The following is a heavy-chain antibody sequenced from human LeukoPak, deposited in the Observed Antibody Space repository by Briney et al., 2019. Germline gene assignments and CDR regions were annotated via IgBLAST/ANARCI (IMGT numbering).Heavy chain of an antibody. V-gene: IGHV3-21*04. CDR2: ISTSSNYI. CDR3: ARDERLLSFLK. CDR1: GFTFSTYS. D-gene: IGHD3-3*01. Sequence: PGGSLRLSCVASGFTFSTYSMNWVRQAPGKGLEWVSFISTSSNYIYYADSVKGRFTISRDNAKNSLYLQMNSLRAEDTAIYYCARDERLLSFLKWGQGTLVTVSS. J-gene: IGHJ4*02.